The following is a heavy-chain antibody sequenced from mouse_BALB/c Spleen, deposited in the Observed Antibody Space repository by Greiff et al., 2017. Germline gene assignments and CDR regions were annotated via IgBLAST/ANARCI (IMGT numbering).Heavy chain of an antibody. CDR2: IDPENGNT. CDR1: GFNINDYY. Sequence: EVQLQQSGAELVRPGALVKLSCKASGFNINDYYMHWVKQRPEQGLEWIGWIDPENGNTIYDPKFQGKASITADTSSNTAYLQLSSLTSEDTAVYYCARSGTKDYAMDYWGQGTSVTVSS. J-gene: IGHJ4*01. V-gene: IGHV14-1*02. CDR3: ARSGTKDYAMDY. D-gene: IGHD2-14*01.